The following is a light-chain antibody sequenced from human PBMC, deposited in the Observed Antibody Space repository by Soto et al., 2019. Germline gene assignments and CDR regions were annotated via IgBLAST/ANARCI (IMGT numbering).Light chain of an antibody. CDR2: TAS. J-gene: IGKJ5*01. CDR1: QSISNY. V-gene: IGKV1-39*01. Sequence: DIQMTQSPSSLSASVGDRFTITCRASQSISNYLNWYQQKPGKAPNLLIYTASSLQSGVPSRFTGAGSGTVFTLTISSLQAEDFATYYCQQTYGTAITFGQGTRLEIK. CDR3: QQTYGTAIT.